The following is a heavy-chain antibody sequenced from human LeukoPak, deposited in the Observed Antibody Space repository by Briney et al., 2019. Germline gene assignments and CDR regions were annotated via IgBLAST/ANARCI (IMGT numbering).Heavy chain of an antibody. D-gene: IGHD5-24*01. J-gene: IGHJ4*02. CDR2: IHSTGIT. Sequence: SETQCLTCTVSGDSISNYYTSRIRQRPGEGLEWVWGIHSTGITTYNPSPKSRVTVAVYTYKNQFSLRLSSVTAADTAVYYCARGGRRDGFNYFDFWGQGILVTVSS. CDR3: ARGGRRDGFNYFDF. V-gene: IGHV4-4*07. CDR1: GDSISNYY.